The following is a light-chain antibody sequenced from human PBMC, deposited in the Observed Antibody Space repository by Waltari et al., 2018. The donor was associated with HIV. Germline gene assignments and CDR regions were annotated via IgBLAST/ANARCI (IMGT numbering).Light chain of an antibody. V-gene: IGLV1-36*01. J-gene: IGLJ2*01. CDR2: NDD. Sequence: SVLTQSPSVSAAPGQGVTISCSGSDSNTRSHALTSYQQSPGNPPRLLVYNDDLILSGVSDRLSASKSGTSASLAINDLQSEHESHYYCAAWDDGLNGVIFGGGTKVTVL. CDR1: DSNTRSHA. CDR3: AAWDDGLNGVI.